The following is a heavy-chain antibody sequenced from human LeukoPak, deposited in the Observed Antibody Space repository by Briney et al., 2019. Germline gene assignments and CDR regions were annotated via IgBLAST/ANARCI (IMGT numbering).Heavy chain of an antibody. J-gene: IGHJ3*02. CDR2: ISGSGGST. D-gene: IGHD3-22*01. V-gene: IGHV3-23*01. CDR3: AKGYYYDSSGDYDDAFDI. Sequence: GGSLRLSCAASGFTFSSYAMSWVRQAPGKGLEWVSAISGSGGSTYYADSVKGRFTISRDNSKNTLYLQMNSLRAEDTAVYYCAKGYYYDSSGDYDDAFDIWGQVTMVTVSS. CDR1: GFTFSSYA.